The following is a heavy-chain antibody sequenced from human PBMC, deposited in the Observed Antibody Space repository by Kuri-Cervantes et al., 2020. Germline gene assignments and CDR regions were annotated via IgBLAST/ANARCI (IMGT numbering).Heavy chain of an antibody. D-gene: IGHD5-18*01. Sequence: GGSLRLSCAASGFTVSSNYMSWVRQAPGKGLEWVSAISGSGGSTYYADSVKGRFTISRDNSKNTLYLQMNSLRAEDTAVYYCAKGRGYSYGYVDYWGQGTLVTVSS. CDR3: AKGRGYSYGYVDY. V-gene: IGHV3-23*01. CDR1: GFTVSSNY. CDR2: ISGSGGST. J-gene: IGHJ4*02.